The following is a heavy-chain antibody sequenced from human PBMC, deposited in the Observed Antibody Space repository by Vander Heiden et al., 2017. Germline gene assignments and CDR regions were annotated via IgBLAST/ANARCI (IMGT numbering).Heavy chain of an antibody. Sequence: QVQLVESGGGVVQPGRSLRLSGAASGFTFGSYAMHWVRQAPGKGLEWVAVISYDGSNKYYADSVKGRFTISRDNSKNTLYLQMNSLRAEDTAVYYCARDCSGGSCRFDYWGQGTLVTVSS. CDR3: ARDCSGGSCRFDY. V-gene: IGHV3-30*01. J-gene: IGHJ4*02. CDR1: GFTFGSYA. CDR2: ISYDGSNK. D-gene: IGHD2-15*01.